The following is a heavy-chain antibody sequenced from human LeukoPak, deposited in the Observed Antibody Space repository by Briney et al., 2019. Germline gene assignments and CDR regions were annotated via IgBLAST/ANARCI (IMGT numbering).Heavy chain of an antibody. CDR1: GYTFTGYY. V-gene: IGHV1-2*04. J-gene: IGHJ6*03. CDR3: AREGRRSYFWSAPRDYYYYYMDV. Sequence: ASVKVSCKASGYTFTGYYMHWVRQAPGQGLEWMGWINPNSGGTNYAQKFQGWVTMTTDTSTSTAYMELRSLRPDDTAVYYCAREGRRSYFWSAPRDYYYYYMDVWGKGTTVTVSS. D-gene: IGHD3-3*01. CDR2: INPNSGGT.